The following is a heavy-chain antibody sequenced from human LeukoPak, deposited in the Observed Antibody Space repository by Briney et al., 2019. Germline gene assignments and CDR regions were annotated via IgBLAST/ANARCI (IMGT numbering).Heavy chain of an antibody. V-gene: IGHV1-2*02. CDR3: ARGRPHRIAAAGGAFDI. J-gene: IGHJ3*02. CDR2: INPNSGGT. Sequence: GASVKVSCKASGYAFTGYYMHRVRQAPGQGLEWMGWINPNSGGTNYAQKFQGRVTMTRDTSISTAYMELSRLRSDDTAVYYCARGRPHRIAAAGGAFDIWGQGTMVTVSS. CDR1: GYAFTGYY. D-gene: IGHD6-13*01.